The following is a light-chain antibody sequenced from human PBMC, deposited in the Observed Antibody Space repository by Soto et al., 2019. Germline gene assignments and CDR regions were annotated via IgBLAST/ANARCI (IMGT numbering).Light chain of an antibody. Sequence: QSALTQPASVSGSPGQSITISCTGTSSDVGGYNYVSWYQQHPGKAPKLMIYDFNSRPSGVSNRFSGSKPGNTASLTISGLQAEDEADYYCSSYTSSGTRVFGAGTKVTVL. CDR2: DFN. J-gene: IGLJ1*01. CDR3: SSYTSSGTRV. CDR1: SSDVGGYNY. V-gene: IGLV2-14*03.